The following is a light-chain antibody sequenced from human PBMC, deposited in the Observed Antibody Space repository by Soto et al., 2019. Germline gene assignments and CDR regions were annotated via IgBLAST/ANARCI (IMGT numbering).Light chain of an antibody. CDR1: QSVSNNY. Sequence: EIVVTQSPDTLSLSPGEGATLSCRASQSVSNNYLAWYQQKPGQAPRLLIYGASNRATGIPDRFSGSGSGTDFTLTISRLEPEDFAVYYCQQYGSSGTFGQGTKVDIK. CDR2: GAS. J-gene: IGKJ1*01. V-gene: IGKV3-20*01. CDR3: QQYGSSGT.